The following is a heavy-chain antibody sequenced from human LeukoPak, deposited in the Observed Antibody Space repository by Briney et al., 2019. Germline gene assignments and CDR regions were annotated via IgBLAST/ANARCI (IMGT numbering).Heavy chain of an antibody. CDR1: GFTFSSYW. V-gene: IGHV3-7*03. Sequence: GSLRLSCAASGFTFSSYWMNWARQAPGKGLEWVASINHNGNVNYYVDSVKGRFTISRDNAKDSLYLQMSNLRAEDTAVYFCARGGGLDVWGQGATVTVSS. D-gene: IGHD3-16*01. J-gene: IGHJ6*02. CDR2: INHNGNVN. CDR3: ARGGGLDV.